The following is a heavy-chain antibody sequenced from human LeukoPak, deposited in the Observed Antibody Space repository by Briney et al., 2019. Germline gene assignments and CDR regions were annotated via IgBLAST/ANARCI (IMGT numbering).Heavy chain of an antibody. J-gene: IGHJ4*02. CDR1: GYSISSGYY. Sequence: SETLSLTCTVSGYSISSGYYWGWIRQPPGRGLEWIGSIYHSGSTYYNPSLKSRVTISVDTSKNQFSLKLSSVTAADTAVYYCARDLGIAARPDYWGQGTLVTVSS. CDR2: IYHSGST. D-gene: IGHD6-6*01. V-gene: IGHV4-38-2*02. CDR3: ARDLGIAARPDY.